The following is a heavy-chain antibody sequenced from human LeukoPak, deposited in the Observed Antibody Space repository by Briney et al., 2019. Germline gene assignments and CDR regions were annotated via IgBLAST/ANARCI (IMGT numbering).Heavy chain of an antibody. D-gene: IGHD6-13*01. J-gene: IGHJ4*02. CDR2: IKQDGSEI. Sequence: PGGSLRLSCGASGFTFSSYWMSWVRQAPGKGLEWVANIKQDGSEIYYGDSVKGRFTISRDNAKNSLFLLMNSLRAEDTAIYYCARDRGGLSSSWNGGVFDYWGQGTLVTVSS. CDR3: ARDRGGLSSSWNGGVFDY. V-gene: IGHV3-7*03. CDR1: GFTFSSYW.